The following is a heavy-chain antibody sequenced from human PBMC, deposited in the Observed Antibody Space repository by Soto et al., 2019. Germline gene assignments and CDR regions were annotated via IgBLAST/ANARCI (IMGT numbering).Heavy chain of an antibody. Sequence: EVQLLESGGGLVQPEGSLRLSCAASGFTFTSYAMGWVRQAPGKGLEWVSVISSGGSTYYADSVRGRFTISRDNSKDTLSLQMNSLRAEDTAVYYCAKRRGAGGHFDYWGQRALVTVSS. CDR3: AKRRGAGGHFDY. CDR1: GFTFTSYA. D-gene: IGHD2-15*01. V-gene: IGHV3-23*01. J-gene: IGHJ4*02. CDR2: ISSGGST.